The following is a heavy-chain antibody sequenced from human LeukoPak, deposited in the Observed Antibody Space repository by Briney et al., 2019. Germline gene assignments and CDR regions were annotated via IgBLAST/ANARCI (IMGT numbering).Heavy chain of an antibody. J-gene: IGHJ4*02. CDR2: IYHSGST. D-gene: IGHD6-19*01. Sequence: SETLSLTCTVSGYSISSGYYWGWIRQPPGKGLEWIGSIYHSGSTYYNPSLKSRVTISVDTSKNQFSLKLSSVTAADTAVYYCARDRDSGWYMVNYWGQGTLVTVSS. V-gene: IGHV4-38-2*02. CDR3: ARDRDSGWYMVNY. CDR1: GYSISSGYY.